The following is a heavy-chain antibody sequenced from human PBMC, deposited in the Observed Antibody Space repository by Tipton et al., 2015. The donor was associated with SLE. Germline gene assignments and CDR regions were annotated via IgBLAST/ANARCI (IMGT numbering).Heavy chain of an antibody. CDR2: ISGSGRNI. V-gene: IGHV3-23*01. CDR1: GFIFSHYA. D-gene: IGHD6-6*01. Sequence: SLRLSCAASGFIFSHYAMSWVRQAPGKGLEWVAAISGSGRNIHYADSVRGRFTISRDNSRITLYLQMNSLGAADTAVYYCARDQDRSSSGGRTYFDYWGQGTLVTVSS. CDR3: ARDQDRSSSGGRTYFDY. J-gene: IGHJ4*02.